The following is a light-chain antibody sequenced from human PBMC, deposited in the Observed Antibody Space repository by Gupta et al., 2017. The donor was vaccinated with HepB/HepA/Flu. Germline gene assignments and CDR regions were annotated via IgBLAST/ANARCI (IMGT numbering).Light chain of an antibody. CDR3: QQVNSYPLT. CDR2: TAS. Sequence: DIQLTQSPSFLSASVGDRVTITCRASQDINSYLIWYQQKPGKAPNLLIYTASTLQGGVPSRFSGRGSGTEFTLTISSLQPEDFATYYCQQVNSYPLTFGEGTPMDIK. J-gene: IGKJ5*01. CDR1: QDINSY. V-gene: IGKV1-9*01.